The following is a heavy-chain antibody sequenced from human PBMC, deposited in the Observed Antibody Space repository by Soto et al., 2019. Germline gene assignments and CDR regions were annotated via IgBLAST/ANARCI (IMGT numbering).Heavy chain of an antibody. CDR2: ISGSGDST. D-gene: IGHD6-19*01. CDR1: GFTFSSYA. V-gene: IGHV3-23*01. CDR3: AKGVPGIAVAGTGYFQH. Sequence: VQLLESGGGLVQPGGSLRLSCAASGFTFSSYAMSWVRQAPGKGLEWVSGISGSGDSTYYADSVKGRFTISRDNSKSTLYLQMNSRGAEDTAVYYCAKGVPGIAVAGTGYFQHWGQGTLVTVSS. J-gene: IGHJ1*01.